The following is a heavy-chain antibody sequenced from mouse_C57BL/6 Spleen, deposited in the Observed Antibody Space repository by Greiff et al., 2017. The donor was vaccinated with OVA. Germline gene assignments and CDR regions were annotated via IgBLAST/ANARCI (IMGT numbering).Heavy chain of an antibody. CDR3: ARYDYGSSYFDY. J-gene: IGHJ2*01. D-gene: IGHD1-1*01. Sequence: QVQLQQPGAELVRPGSSVKLSCKASGYTFTSYWLHWVKQRPIQGLEWIGNVDPSDSETHYNQKFKDKATLTVDKSSSTAYMQLSSLTSEDSAVYYSARYDYGSSYFDYWGQGTTLTVSS. CDR1: GYTFTSYW. V-gene: IGHV1-52*01. CDR2: VDPSDSET.